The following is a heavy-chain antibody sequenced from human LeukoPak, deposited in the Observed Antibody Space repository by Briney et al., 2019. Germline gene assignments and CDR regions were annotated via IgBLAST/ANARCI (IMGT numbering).Heavy chain of an antibody. Sequence: PSETLSLTCTVSGGSISSYYWSWIRQPPGKGLEWIGYIYYSGSTNYNPSLKSRVTISVDTSKNQFSLKLSSVTAADTAVYYCARGQWLTPKGYWYFDLWGRGTLVTVSS. D-gene: IGHD6-19*01. V-gene: IGHV4-59*01. CDR1: GGSISSYY. J-gene: IGHJ2*01. CDR2: IYYSGST. CDR3: ARGQWLTPKGYWYFDL.